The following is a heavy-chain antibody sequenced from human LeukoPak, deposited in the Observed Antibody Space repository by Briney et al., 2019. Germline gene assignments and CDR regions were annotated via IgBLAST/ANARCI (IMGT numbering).Heavy chain of an antibody. V-gene: IGHV3-33*03. CDR3: ARNTVGATGYYFDY. J-gene: IGHJ4*02. Sequence: GGSLRLSCAASGFTFSSYGMHWVRQAPGKGLEWVAVIWYDGSNKYYADSVKGRFTISRDNAKNSLYLQMNSLRAEDTAVYYCARNTVGATGYYFDYWGQGTLVTVSS. CDR1: GFTFSSYG. CDR2: IWYDGSNK. D-gene: IGHD1-26*01.